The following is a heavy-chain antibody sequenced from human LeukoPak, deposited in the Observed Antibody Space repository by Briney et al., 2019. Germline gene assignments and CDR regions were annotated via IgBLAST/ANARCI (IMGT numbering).Heavy chain of an antibody. V-gene: IGHV3-30*02. CDR2: IRYDGSNK. Sequence: GGSLRLSCAASGFTFSSYGMHWVRQAPGKGLEWVAFIRYDGSNKYYADSVKGRFTISRDNSKNTLYLQMNSLRAEDTAVYYCARHGSGTYYFDYWGQGTLVTVSS. CDR3: ARHGSGTYYFDY. CDR1: GFTFSSYG. D-gene: IGHD3-10*01. J-gene: IGHJ4*02.